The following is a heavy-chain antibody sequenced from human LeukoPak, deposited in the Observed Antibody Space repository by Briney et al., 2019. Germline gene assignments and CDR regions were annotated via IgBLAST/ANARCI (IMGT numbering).Heavy chain of an antibody. CDR2: IYYSGST. V-gene: IGHV4-39*07. CDR3: ARECRYCSSLGHAFDI. D-gene: IGHD2-2*01. CDR1: GGSISSSSYY. Sequence: SETLXLTCTVSGGSISSSSYYWGWIRQPPGKGLEWIGSIYYSGSTNYNPSLKSRVTISVDTSKNQFSLKLSSVTAADTAVYYCARECRYCSSLGHAFDIWGQGTMVTVSS. J-gene: IGHJ3*02.